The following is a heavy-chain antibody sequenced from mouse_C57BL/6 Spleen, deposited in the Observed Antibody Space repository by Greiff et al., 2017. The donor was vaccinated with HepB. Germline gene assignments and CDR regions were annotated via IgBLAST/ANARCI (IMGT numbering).Heavy chain of an antibody. V-gene: IGHV14-3*01. CDR3: ARGDYDYDGFFAY. CDR2: IDPANGNT. Sequence: VQLKESVAELVRPGASVKLSCTASGFNIKNTYMHWVKQRPEQGLEWIGRIDPANGNTKYAPKFQGKATITADTSSNTAYLQLSSLTSEDTAIYYCARGDYDYDGFFAYWGQGTLVTVSA. CDR1: GFNIKNTY. D-gene: IGHD2-4*01. J-gene: IGHJ3*01.